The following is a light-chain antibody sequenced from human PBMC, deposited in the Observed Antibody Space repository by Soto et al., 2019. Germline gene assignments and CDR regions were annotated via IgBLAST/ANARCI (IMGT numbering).Light chain of an antibody. CDR1: QSVRSNY. CDR3: QQYGNSPLT. CDR2: GAS. J-gene: IGKJ4*01. V-gene: IGKV3-20*01. Sequence: EIVLTQSPGTLSLSPGERATLSCRASQSVRSNYLAWYQQRPGRAPRLLIYGASSRATGIPDRFSGSGFGTDFPLSISRLEPEDSAVYFCQQYGNSPLTFGGGTTVEIK.